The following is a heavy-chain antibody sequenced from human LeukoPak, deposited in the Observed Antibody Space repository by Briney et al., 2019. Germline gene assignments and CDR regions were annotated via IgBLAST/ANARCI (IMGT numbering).Heavy chain of an antibody. CDR3: ASDRGGPYYYDSSGYQY. CDR2: IYYSGCT. J-gene: IGHJ4*02. CDR1: GGSISNYY. D-gene: IGHD3-22*01. Sequence: SETLSLTCTVSGGSISNYYWSWIRQPPGKGLEWIGYIYYSGCTNYNPSLKSRVTISLDTSKNQFSLKLSSVTAADTAVYFCASDRGGPYYYDSSGYQYWGQGTLVTVSS. V-gene: IGHV4-59*01.